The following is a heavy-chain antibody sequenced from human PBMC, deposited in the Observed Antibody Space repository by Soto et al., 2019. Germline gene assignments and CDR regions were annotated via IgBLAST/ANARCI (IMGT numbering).Heavy chain of an antibody. Sequence: ASVKVSCKASGYTFTSYYMHWVRQAPGQGLEWMGRISANNGNTNYAQKLQGRVTMTTDTSTSTAYMELRSLRSDDTAVYYCASLSHRHAFDIWGQGTMVTVSS. CDR2: ISANNGNT. CDR3: ASLSHRHAFDI. CDR1: GYTFTSYY. V-gene: IGHV1-18*04. J-gene: IGHJ3*02.